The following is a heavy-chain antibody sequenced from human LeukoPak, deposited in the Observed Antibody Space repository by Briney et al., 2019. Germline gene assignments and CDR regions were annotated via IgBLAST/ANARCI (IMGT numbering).Heavy chain of an antibody. CDR1: GFTFTGYA. CDR3: AKVGEYSYGYVDY. J-gene: IGHJ4*02. Sequence: GGSLRLSCAASGFTFTGYAMSWVRQAPGKGLEWVSAITGTGGTTYYAAFVKGRFTVSRDNFKDTLYLQMSSLRDEDTAIYYCAKVGEYSYGYVDYWGQGTLVTVSS. V-gene: IGHV3-23*01. CDR2: ITGTGGTT. D-gene: IGHD5-18*01.